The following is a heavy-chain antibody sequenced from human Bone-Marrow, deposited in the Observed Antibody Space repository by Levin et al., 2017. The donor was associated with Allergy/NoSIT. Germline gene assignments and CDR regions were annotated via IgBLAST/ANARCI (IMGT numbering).Heavy chain of an antibody. CDR3: ARRLYSENSGFQKDAFDI. Sequence: PGESLKISCKGSGYTFSRNWIGWVRQRPGKGLEWMGIIYSSDSQTIYSPPFQGQVTISVDKSINTAYLQWSSLKASDTAIYYCARRLYSENSGFQKDAFDIWGQGTVVTVSS. CDR1: GYTFSRNW. CDR2: IYSSDSQT. V-gene: IGHV5-51*01. J-gene: IGHJ3*02. D-gene: IGHD3-22*01.